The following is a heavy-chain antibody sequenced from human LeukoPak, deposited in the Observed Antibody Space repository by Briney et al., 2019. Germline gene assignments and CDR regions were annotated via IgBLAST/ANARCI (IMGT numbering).Heavy chain of an antibody. CDR3: AKDRSLYSNTFQDY. CDR1: GFTFSSYG. CDR2: IGYDVSNK. Sequence: GGSLRLSCAASGFTFSSYGMHWFRQAPGKGLEWVAFIGYDVSNKYYADSVKGRFTISRDNSKNTLYLRMNSLRADDTAVYYCAKDRSLYSNTFQDYWGQGTLVTVSS. J-gene: IGHJ4*02. D-gene: IGHD6-13*01. V-gene: IGHV3-30*02.